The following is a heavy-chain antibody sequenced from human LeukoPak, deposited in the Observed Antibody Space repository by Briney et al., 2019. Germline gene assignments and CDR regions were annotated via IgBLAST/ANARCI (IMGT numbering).Heavy chain of an antibody. J-gene: IGHJ5*02. CDR3: ARDRTYDFWSGYYTGENWFDP. V-gene: IGHV1-8*01. Sequence: ASVKVSCKASGYTFTSYDINWVRQATGQGLEWMGWMNPNSGNTDYAQKFRGRVTMTRNTSISTAYMELSSLRSEDTAVYYCARDRTYDFWSGYYTGENWFDPWGQGTLVTVSS. D-gene: IGHD3-3*01. CDR1: GYTFTSYD. CDR2: MNPNSGNT.